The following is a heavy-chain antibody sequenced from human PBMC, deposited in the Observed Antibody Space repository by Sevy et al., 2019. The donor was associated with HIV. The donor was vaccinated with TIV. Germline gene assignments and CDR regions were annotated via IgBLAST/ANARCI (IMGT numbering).Heavy chain of an antibody. CDR1: GFTFSDYY. CDR2: ISSSGSSI. J-gene: IGHJ4*02. D-gene: IGHD3-22*01. V-gene: IGHV3-11*04. Sequence: GGSLRLSCAASGFTFSDYYMSWLRQAPGKGLEWVSYISSSGSSIYYADSVKGRFTISRDNAKNSLSLQMNRLRAEDTAVYYCARDSRPTYYYDSSGYLYYFDHWGQGTLVTVSS. CDR3: ARDSRPTYYYDSSGYLYYFDH.